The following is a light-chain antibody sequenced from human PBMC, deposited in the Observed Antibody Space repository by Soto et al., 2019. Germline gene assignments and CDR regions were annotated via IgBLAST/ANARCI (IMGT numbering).Light chain of an antibody. CDR1: QSVKPF. Sequence: VSTRSPGALSLSPRQSATVSCRDSQSVKPFLVWYQHRPGQAPRVLLYDASHRASGIPATFSGSGSRTDFTLTISSLESEDAALYYCQQCSNWPPITCGQGTQLEIK. CDR2: DAS. CDR3: QQCSNWPPIT. V-gene: IGKV3-11*01. J-gene: IGKJ5*01.